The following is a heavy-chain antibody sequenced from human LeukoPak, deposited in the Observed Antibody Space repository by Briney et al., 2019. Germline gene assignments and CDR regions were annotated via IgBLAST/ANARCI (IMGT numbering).Heavy chain of an antibody. CDR2: FRGRGGST. CDR1: GFTFSSYA. J-gene: IGHJ4*02. D-gene: IGHD3-3*01. CDR3: AKPRSAESPFDY. Sequence: PGGSLRLSCAASGFTFSSYAMSWVRQAPGKGLEWVSGFRGRGGSTFYADSVQGRFTISRDNSKNTLYLQMNSLRAEDMAVYYCAKPRSAESPFDYWGQGTLVRVS. V-gene: IGHV3-23*01.